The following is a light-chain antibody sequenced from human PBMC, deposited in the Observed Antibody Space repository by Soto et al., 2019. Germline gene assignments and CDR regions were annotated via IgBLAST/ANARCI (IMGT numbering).Light chain of an antibody. J-gene: IGLJ2*01. CDR2: DVN. CDR3: SSYATSSVV. Sequence: QSALTQPASVSGSAGESIAISCTGTTSDVGGYNHVSWYQQHPGKAPKLMIYDVNRRPSGVSDRFSGSKSGNTASLTITGLQAEDEADYYCSSYATSSVVFGGGTKLTV. V-gene: IGLV2-14*03. CDR1: TSDVGGYNH.